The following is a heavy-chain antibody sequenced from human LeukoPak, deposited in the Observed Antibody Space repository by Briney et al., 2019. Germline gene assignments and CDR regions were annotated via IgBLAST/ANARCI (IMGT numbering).Heavy chain of an antibody. D-gene: IGHD3-10*01. V-gene: IGHV1-8*01. Sequence: ASVKVSCKASGYTFTSYDINWVRQATGQGLEWMGWMNPNSGNTGYAQKFQGRVTMTRNTSRSTAYMELSSLRSEDTAVYYCASITMVQGEVFEDWGQGTMVTVSS. CDR3: ASITMVQGEVFED. J-gene: IGHJ3*01. CDR2: MNPNSGNT. CDR1: GYTFTSYD.